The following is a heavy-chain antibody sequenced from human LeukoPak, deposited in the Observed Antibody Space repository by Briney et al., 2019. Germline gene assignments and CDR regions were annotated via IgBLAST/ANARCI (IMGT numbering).Heavy chain of an antibody. CDR3: AKDREIIAVAGALDY. D-gene: IGHD6-19*01. J-gene: IGHJ4*02. CDR1: GFTVSSNY. Sequence: GGSLRLSCAASGFTVSSNYMSWVRQAPGKGLEWVSVIYSGGSTYYADSVKGRFTISRDNSKNTLYLQMNSLRAEDTAVYYCAKDREIIAVAGALDYWGQGTLVTVSS. V-gene: IGHV3-66*02. CDR2: IYSGGST.